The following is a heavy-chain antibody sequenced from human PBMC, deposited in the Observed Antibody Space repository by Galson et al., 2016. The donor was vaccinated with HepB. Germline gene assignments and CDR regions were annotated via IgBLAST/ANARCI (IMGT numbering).Heavy chain of an antibody. Sequence: SVKVSCKASGGTFSTYAISWVRQAPGQGLEWMGGIIPISGTADYAQKFQGRVTITADESTSSSYMELSSLRSEDTAVYYCARRGAIGSDFDYWGQGTLGTVSS. CDR3: ARRGAIGSDFDY. CDR2: IIPISGTA. V-gene: IGHV1-69*13. CDR1: GGTFSTYA. D-gene: IGHD5/OR15-5a*01. J-gene: IGHJ4*02.